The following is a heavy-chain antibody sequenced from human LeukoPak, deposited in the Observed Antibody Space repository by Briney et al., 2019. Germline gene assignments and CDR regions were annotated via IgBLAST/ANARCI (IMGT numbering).Heavy chain of an antibody. J-gene: IGHJ6*03. D-gene: IGHD6-13*01. CDR1: GYSFNSYG. CDR3: ARGVGIAAVGSFYYYMDV. Sequence: ASVKVSCKASGYSFNSYGINWVRQAPGQGLEWMGWINTHSGNTNYAQKFQGRVTMTTDTSTSTAYMELKSLRSDDTAVYYCARGVGIAAVGSFYYYMDVWGKGITVTVSS. V-gene: IGHV1-18*01. CDR2: INTHSGNT.